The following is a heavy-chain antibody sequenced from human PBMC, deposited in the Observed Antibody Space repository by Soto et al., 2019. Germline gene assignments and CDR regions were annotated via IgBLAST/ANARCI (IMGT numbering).Heavy chain of an antibody. CDR1: GFTFSSYG. CDR3: AKDHAAYYYDSSTHYFDY. J-gene: IGHJ4*02. D-gene: IGHD3-22*01. Sequence: LRLSCAASGFTFSSYGMHWVRQAPGKGLEWVAVISYDGSNKYYADSVKGRFTISRDNSKNTLYLQMNSLRAEDTAVYYCAKDHAAYYYDSSTHYFDYWGQGTLVTVSS. CDR2: ISYDGSNK. V-gene: IGHV3-30*18.